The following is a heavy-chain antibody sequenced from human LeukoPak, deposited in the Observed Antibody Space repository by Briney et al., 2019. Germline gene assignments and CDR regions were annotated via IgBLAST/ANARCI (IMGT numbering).Heavy chain of an antibody. Sequence: SETLSLTCSVSGGSISSSSYYWGWIRQPPGKGLEWIGSIYYSGSTYYNPSLKSRVTISVDTSKNQFSLELSSVTAADTAVYYCVVFWSGASHNWGQGTLVTVSS. D-gene: IGHD3-3*01. CDR3: VVFWSGASHN. CDR2: IYYSGST. CDR1: GGSISSSSYY. V-gene: IGHV4-39*01. J-gene: IGHJ4*02.